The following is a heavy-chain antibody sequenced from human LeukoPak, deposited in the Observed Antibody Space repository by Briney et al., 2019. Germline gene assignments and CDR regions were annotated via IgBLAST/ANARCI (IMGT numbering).Heavy chain of an antibody. CDR1: GFTFSSYA. Sequence: PGGSLRLSCAASGFTFSSYAMSWVRQASGKGLEWVSAISGSGGSTYYADSVNGRFTISRDNSKNTLSLQMTGLRAEDTAVYYCARKVAVAMDLDYWGQGTLVTVSS. D-gene: IGHD5-18*01. V-gene: IGHV3-23*01. CDR2: ISGSGGST. CDR3: ARKVAVAMDLDY. J-gene: IGHJ4*02.